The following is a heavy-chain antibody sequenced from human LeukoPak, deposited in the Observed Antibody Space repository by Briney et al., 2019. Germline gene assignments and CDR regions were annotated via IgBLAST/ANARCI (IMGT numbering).Heavy chain of an antibody. J-gene: IGHJ6*03. Sequence: SETLSLTCAVYGGSFSGYYWSWIRQPPGKGLEWIGEIIHSGSTNYNPSLKSRLTIPVDTSKNQFSLKLSSVTAADTAVYYCARSGRGYTYGYGLHYYYYMDVWGKGTTVTVSS. CDR2: IIHSGST. D-gene: IGHD5-18*01. CDR1: GGSFSGYY. CDR3: ARSGRGYTYGYGLHYYYYMDV. V-gene: IGHV4-34*12.